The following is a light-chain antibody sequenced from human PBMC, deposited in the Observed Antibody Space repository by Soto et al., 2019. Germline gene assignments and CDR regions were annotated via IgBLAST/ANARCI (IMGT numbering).Light chain of an antibody. Sequence: QSALTQPASVSGSPGQSITISCTGTRSDVGGYNYVSWYQQHPGKAPKLMIYDVSNRPSGDSNRFSGSKAGNTASLTISGLQAEDEADYYSSSYTSSSTLGVFGTGTKVTVL. CDR2: DVS. CDR3: SSYTSSSTLGV. J-gene: IGLJ1*01. CDR1: RSDVGGYNY. V-gene: IGLV2-14*01.